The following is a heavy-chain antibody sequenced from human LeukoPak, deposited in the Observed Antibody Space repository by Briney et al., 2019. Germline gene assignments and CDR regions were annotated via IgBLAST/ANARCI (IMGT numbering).Heavy chain of an antibody. CDR2: TSGDGSST. CDR1: EFTFSSHW. Sequence: GGSLRLSCGASEFTFSSHWMYWVRRAPGEGLVWVSRTSGDGSSTNYADSVKGRFAISRDNAKNTLYLQMNSLRAEDTSVYYCARGSNGWSGIDYWGPGTLVTVSS. V-gene: IGHV3-74*01. CDR3: ARGSNGWSGIDY. J-gene: IGHJ4*02. D-gene: IGHD6-19*01.